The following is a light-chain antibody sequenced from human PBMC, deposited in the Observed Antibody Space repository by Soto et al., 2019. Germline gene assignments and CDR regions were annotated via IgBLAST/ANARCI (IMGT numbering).Light chain of an antibody. CDR3: QVWDSSTVV. CDR2: RDS. Sequence: SYELTQPLSVSVALGQTARITCGGNNIGSKNVHWYQQKPGQAPVLVIYRDSSRPSGIPERFSGSNSGNTATLTITRAQDGDAADYYCQVWDSSTVVFGGGTKLTVL. V-gene: IGLV3-9*01. CDR1: NIGSKN. J-gene: IGLJ2*01.